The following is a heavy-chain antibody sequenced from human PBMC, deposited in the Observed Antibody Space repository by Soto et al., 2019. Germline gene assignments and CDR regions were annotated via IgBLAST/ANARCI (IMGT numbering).Heavy chain of an antibody. CDR2: ISSSSSTI. V-gene: IGHV3-48*01. J-gene: IGHJ4*02. CDR3: ARDRPITVTPDYFDY. CDR1: GFTFSRYS. D-gene: IGHD4-17*01. Sequence: GGSLRLSCAASGFTFSRYSMNWVRQAPGKGLEWVSYISSSSSTIYYADSVKGRFTISRDNAKNSLYLQMKSLRAEDTAVYYCARDRPITVTPDYFDYWGQGILVTVSS.